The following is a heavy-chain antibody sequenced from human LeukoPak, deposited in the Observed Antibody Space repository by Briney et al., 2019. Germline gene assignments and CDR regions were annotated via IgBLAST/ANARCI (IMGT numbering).Heavy chain of an antibody. V-gene: IGHV4-31*03. CDR1: GGSISSGGYY. J-gene: IGHJ4*02. CDR3: ARFSTVTKGYFDY. D-gene: IGHD4-17*01. Sequence: PSQTLSLTCTVSGGSISSGGYYWSWIRQHPGRGLEWIGYIYYSGSTNYNPSLKSRVTISVDTSKNQFSLKLSSVTAADTAVYYCARFSTVTKGYFDYWGQGTLVTVSS. CDR2: IYYSGST.